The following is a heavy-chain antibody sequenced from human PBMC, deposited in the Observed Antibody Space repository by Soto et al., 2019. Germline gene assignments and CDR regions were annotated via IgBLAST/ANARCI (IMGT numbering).Heavy chain of an antibody. V-gene: IGHV1-69*02. CDR3: ASLYSSGWPDYYYYGMAV. Sequence: GASVKVSCKASGGTFSSYTISWVRQAPGQGLEWMGRIIPILGIANYAQKFQGRVTITADKSTSTAYMELSSLRSEDTAVYYCASLYSSGWPDYYYYGMAVWGQGTTVTVSS. J-gene: IGHJ6*02. CDR2: IIPILGIA. D-gene: IGHD6-19*01. CDR1: GGTFSSYT.